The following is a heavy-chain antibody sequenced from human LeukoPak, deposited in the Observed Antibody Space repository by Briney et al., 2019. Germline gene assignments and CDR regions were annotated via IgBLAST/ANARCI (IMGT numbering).Heavy chain of an antibody. CDR2: TSYDGSNK. CDR1: GFTFSTYA. Sequence: QSGGSLRLSCAASGFTFSTYAMHWVRQAPGKGLEWVAVTSYDGSNKYYADSVKGRFSISRDNSKNTLHLQMNSLRAEDTAVYYCARGSYYTSGSYFSPGFDPWVHGTLVTVSS. J-gene: IGHJ5*02. D-gene: IGHD3-10*01. V-gene: IGHV3-30*04. CDR3: ARGSYYTSGSYFSPGFDP.